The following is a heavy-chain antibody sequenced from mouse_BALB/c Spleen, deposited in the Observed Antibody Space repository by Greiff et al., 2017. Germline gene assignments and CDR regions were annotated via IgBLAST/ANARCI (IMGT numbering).Heavy chain of an antibody. J-gene: IGHJ1*01. D-gene: IGHD2-2*01. CDR1: GFNIKDTY. CDR3: ARDGYDYWYFDV. V-gene: IGHV14-3*02. CDR2: IDPANGNT. Sequence: EVQLQQSGAELVKPGASVKLSCTASGFNIKDTYMHWVKQRPEQGLEWIGRIDPANGNTKYDPKFQGKATITADTSSNTAYLQLSSLTSEDTAVYYCARDGYDYWYFDVWGAGTTVTVSS.